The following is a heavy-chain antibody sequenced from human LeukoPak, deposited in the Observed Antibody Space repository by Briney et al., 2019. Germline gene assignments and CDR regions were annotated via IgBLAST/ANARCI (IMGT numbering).Heavy chain of an antibody. CDR1: GFMFSSNT. CDR3: ATGGRRDYAD. V-gene: IGHV3-7*01. J-gene: IGHJ4*02. CDR2: IKEDGREK. D-gene: IGHD4-17*01. Sequence: GGFLRLSCVVSGFMFSSNTMTWVRQAPGKGLEWVANIKEDGREKHYVDSVKGRSTISRDNAKNSLYLQMNSLRAEDTAVYYCATGGRRDYADWGQGTLVTVPS.